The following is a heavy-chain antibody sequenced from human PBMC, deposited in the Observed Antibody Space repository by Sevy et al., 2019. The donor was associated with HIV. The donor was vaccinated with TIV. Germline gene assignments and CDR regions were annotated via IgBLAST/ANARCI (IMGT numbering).Heavy chain of an antibody. CDR2: IVVGSGNT. Sequence: ASVKVSCKASGFTFTSSAVQWVRQARGQRLEWIGWIVVGSGNTNYAQKFQERVTITREMSTSTAYMELSSLRSEDTAVDYCAADICSGGSCYSDYWGQGTLVTVSS. J-gene: IGHJ4*02. CDR1: GFTFTSSA. D-gene: IGHD2-15*01. V-gene: IGHV1-58*01. CDR3: AADICSGGSCYSDY.